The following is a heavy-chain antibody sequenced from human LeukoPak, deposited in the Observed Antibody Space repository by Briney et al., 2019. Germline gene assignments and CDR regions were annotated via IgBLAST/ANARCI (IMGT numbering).Heavy chain of an antibody. CDR3: ARGYCRGGSCYSYY. CDR2: MNPNSGNT. CDR1: GYTFTSYD. D-gene: IGHD2-15*01. V-gene: IGHV1-8*01. Sequence: ASVKVSCKASGYTFTSYDINWVRQATGQGLEWMGWMNPNSGNTDYAQKFQGRVTMTRNTSISTAYMELGSLRSEDTAVYYCARGYCRGGSCYSYYWGQGTLVTVSS. J-gene: IGHJ4*02.